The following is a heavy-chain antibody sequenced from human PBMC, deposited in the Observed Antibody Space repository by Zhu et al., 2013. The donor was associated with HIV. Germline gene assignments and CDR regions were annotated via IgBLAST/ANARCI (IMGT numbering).Heavy chain of an antibody. D-gene: IGHD3-22*01. CDR2: ISTYNGNT. CDR3: ARSPLITIIVVVPNWFDS. J-gene: IGHJ5*01. Sequence: QVQLVQSGAEVKKPGASVKVSCKASGYTFTTYGISWVRQAPGQGLEWMGWISTYNGNTNYAQRLQGRVTMTTETSTSTAYMELRSLRSDDTAVYYCARSPLITIIVVVPNWFDSWGQGTLVTVSS. CDR1: GYTFTTYG. V-gene: IGHV1-18*01.